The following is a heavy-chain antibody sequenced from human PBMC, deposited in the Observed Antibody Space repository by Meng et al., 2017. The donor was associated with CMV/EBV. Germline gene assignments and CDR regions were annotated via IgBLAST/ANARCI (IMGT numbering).Heavy chain of an antibody. Sequence: GGSLRLSCAASGFTFSSYAMHWVRQAPGKGLEWVAVISYDGSNKYYADSVKGRFTISRANSKNTLYLQMNSLRAEDTAVYYCARDRCRVLRFLEWSLPSTGGAYYGMDVWGQGTTVTVSS. CDR3: ARDRCRVLRFLEWSLPSTGGAYYGMDV. D-gene: IGHD3-3*01. J-gene: IGHJ6*02. V-gene: IGHV3-30-3*01. CDR1: GFTFSSYA. CDR2: ISYDGSNK.